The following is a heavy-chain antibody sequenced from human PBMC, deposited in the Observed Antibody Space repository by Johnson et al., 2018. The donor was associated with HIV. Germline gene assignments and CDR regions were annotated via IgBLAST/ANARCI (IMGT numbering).Heavy chain of an antibody. CDR1: GFTFSDYY. CDR2: ISNSGRSI. Sequence: QVQLVESGGGLVKPGGSLRLSCAASGFTFSDYYMSWIRQAPGKGLEWVSYISNSGRSIYYADSVRGRFTMSRNNSKSSVYLQMNSLRAVDTAVYYCSRDGPISWCPVHYRNDAFDIWGQGTRVTVSS. CDR3: SRDGPISWCPVHYRNDAFDI. J-gene: IGHJ3*02. D-gene: IGHD2-15*01. V-gene: IGHV3-11*04.